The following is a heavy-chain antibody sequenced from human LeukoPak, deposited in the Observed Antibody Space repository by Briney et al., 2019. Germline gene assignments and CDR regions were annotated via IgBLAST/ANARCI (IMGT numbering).Heavy chain of an antibody. J-gene: IGHJ3*02. V-gene: IGHV4-59*01. CDR1: GGSISRYY. CDR3: ARNSGTHAFDI. D-gene: IGHD1-14*01. CDR2: IYYSGST. Sequence: PSETLSLTCTVSGGSISRYYWSWIRQPPGKGLEWIGYIYYSGSTNYNPSLKSRVTISVDTSKNQFSLKMSSVTAADTAVYYCARNSGTHAFDIGGQGTMVTVSS.